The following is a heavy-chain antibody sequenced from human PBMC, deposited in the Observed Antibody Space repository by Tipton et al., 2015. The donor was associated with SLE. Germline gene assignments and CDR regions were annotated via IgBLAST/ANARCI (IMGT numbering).Heavy chain of an antibody. D-gene: IGHD3-16*01. J-gene: IGHJ4*02. CDR2: INHSGST. Sequence: TLSLTCAVYGGSFSGYYWSWIRQPPGKGLEWIGEINHSGSTNYNPSLKSRVTISVDTSKNQFSLKLSSVTAADTALYYCARFGPLGDSRFSASDYWGQGTLVTVSS. CDR3: ARFGPLGDSRFSASDY. CDR1: GGSFSGYY. V-gene: IGHV4-34*01.